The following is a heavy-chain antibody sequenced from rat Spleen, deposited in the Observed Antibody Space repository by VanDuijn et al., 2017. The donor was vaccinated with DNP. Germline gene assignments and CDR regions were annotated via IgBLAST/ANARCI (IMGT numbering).Heavy chain of an antibody. Sequence: EVQLVESGGGLVQPGRSLKLSCAASGFTFSDYYMAWVRQAPKKGLEWVATITYDGSRTYYRDSVKGRFTISRDNAKNTLYLQMDSLRSEDTATYYCARQGSYYGYGWFAYWGQGTLVTVSS. CDR3: ARQGSYYGYGWFAY. CDR2: ITYDGSRT. V-gene: IGHV5-7*01. J-gene: IGHJ3*01. D-gene: IGHD1-7*01. CDR1: GFTFSDYY.